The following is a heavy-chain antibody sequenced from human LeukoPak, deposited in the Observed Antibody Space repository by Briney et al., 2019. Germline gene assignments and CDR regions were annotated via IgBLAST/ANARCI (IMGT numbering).Heavy chain of an antibody. CDR3: ARAGHRDAFDI. J-gene: IGHJ3*02. CDR2: ISSSGGST. V-gene: IGHV3-23*01. Sequence: GGSLRLSCAASGFTFSSYAMSWVRQAPGKGLEWVSTISSSGGSTYYADSVKGQFTISRDNSKNTLYLQMNSLRAEDTAVDYCARAGHRDAFDIWGQGTMVTVSS. CDR1: GFTFSSYA.